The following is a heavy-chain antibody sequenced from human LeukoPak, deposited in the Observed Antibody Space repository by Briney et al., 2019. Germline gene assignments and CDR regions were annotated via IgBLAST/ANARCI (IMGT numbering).Heavy chain of an antibody. CDR3: AREGLSSGWSRWFDP. D-gene: IGHD6-19*01. V-gene: IGHV6-1*01. CDR2: TYYRSKWFN. CDR1: GDSVSSNSAA. J-gene: IGHJ5*02. Sequence: QTLSLTCAISGDSVSSNSAAWNWIRQFPSGGLEWLGRTYYRSKWFNDYAISVRSRIIISPGTSKNPFSLQLNSVTPEDTAVYYCAREGLSSGWSRWFDPWGQGTLVTVSS.